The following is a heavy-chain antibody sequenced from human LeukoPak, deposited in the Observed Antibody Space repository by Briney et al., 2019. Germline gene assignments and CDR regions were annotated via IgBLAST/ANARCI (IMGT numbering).Heavy chain of an antibody. Sequence: ASVKVSCKASGYTFTSYYMHWVRQAPGQGLEWMGIINPSGGSTSYAQKFQGRVTMTRDMSTSTVYMELSSLRSEDTAVYYCARALQLWLPDYYYYMDVWGKGTTVTVSS. CDR2: INPSGGST. D-gene: IGHD5-18*01. CDR3: ARALQLWLPDYYYYMDV. J-gene: IGHJ6*03. CDR1: GYTFTSYY. V-gene: IGHV1-46*01.